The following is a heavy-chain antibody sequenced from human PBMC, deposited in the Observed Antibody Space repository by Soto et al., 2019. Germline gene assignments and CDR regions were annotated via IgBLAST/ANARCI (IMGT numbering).Heavy chain of an antibody. CDR1: VGTFSSYA. CDR2: IIPIFGTA. J-gene: IGHJ4*02. V-gene: IGHV1-69*01. D-gene: IGHD6-19*01. CDR3: ATSTRPGIAVAGTHFDY. Sequence: QVQLVQSGAEVKKPGSSVKVSCKASVGTFSSYAISWVRQAPGQGLEWMGGIIPIFGTANYAQKFQGRVTITAYDSTSTAYMELSSLRSEDTAVYYCATSTRPGIAVAGTHFDYWGQGTLVTVSS.